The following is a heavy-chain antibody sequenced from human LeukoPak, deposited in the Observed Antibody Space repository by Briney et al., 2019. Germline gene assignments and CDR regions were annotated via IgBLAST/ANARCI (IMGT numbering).Heavy chain of an antibody. V-gene: IGHV4-34*01. Sequence: PSETLSLTCAVYGGSFSGYYWSWIRQPPGKGLEWIGEINHSGSTNYNPSLKSRVTISVDTSKNQFSLKLSSVTAADTAVYYCARHRRYSSSSLDWFDPWGQGTLVTVSS. CDR1: GGSFSGYY. CDR3: ARHRRYSSSSLDWFDP. D-gene: IGHD6-6*01. J-gene: IGHJ5*02. CDR2: INHSGST.